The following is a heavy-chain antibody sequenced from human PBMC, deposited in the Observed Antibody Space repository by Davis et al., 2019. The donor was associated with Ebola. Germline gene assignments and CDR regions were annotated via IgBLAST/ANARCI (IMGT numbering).Heavy chain of an antibody. V-gene: IGHV4-59*01. CDR3: AKDTALDY. J-gene: IGHJ4*02. CDR2: VSNSGST. CDR1: GGSISNYY. Sequence: PSETLSLTCTVSGGSISNYYWSWIRQPPGKGLEWVGYVSNSGSTKSNPSLTSRVTMSVDASNNQFSLRLSSVTAADTAVYYCAKDTALDYWGQGTLVTVSS. D-gene: IGHD5-18*01.